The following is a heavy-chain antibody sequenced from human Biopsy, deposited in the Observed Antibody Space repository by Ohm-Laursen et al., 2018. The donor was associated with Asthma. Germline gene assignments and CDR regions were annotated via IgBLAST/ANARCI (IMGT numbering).Heavy chain of an antibody. CDR2: IYYSGST. J-gene: IGHJ4*02. CDR1: YGSITSGGYY. Sequence: SDTLSLTCTVSYGSITSGGYYWTWIRQHPGKGLEWIGFIYYSGSTYYNPSLKSRVSTSIDTSKNQFSLKLSSVTAADTAVYYCARAQDYYDSRGYYRSFDYWGQGTLVTVSS. D-gene: IGHD3-22*01. CDR3: ARAQDYYDSRGYYRSFDY. V-gene: IGHV4-31*03.